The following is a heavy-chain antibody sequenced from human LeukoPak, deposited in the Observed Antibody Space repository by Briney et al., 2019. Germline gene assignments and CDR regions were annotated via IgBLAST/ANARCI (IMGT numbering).Heavy chain of an antibody. Sequence: PGGSLRLSCAASGFTFTYHDMNWVRQAPGKGLEWVSAISGGGGGTYYADFVKGRFTISRDNSKNTLYLQMNSLRAEDTAAYYCAKGTERYREVSSFDYWGQGTLVAVSS. V-gene: IGHV3-23*01. D-gene: IGHD3-10*01. CDR2: ISGGGGGT. CDR1: GFTFTYHD. CDR3: AKGTERYREVSSFDY. J-gene: IGHJ4*02.